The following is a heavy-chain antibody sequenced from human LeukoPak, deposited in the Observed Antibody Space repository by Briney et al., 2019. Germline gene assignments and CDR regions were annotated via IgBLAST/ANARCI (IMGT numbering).Heavy chain of an antibody. J-gene: IGHJ6*02. Sequence: GGSLRLSCAASGFSCSSYSINWVRQAPGKCLDSVSSISSSSSYIYYADSVKGRFTISRDNAKNSLYLQMNSLRAEDTAVYYCARDEVYIVVVPAAMTQHYGMDVWGQGTTVTVSS. V-gene: IGHV3-21*01. CDR3: ARDEVYIVVVPAAMTQHYGMDV. D-gene: IGHD2-2*01. CDR2: ISSSSSYI. CDR1: GFSCSSYS.